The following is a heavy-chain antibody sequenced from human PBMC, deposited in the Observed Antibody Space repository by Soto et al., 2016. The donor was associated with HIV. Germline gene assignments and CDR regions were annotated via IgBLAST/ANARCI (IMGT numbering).Heavy chain of an antibody. D-gene: IGHD7-27*01. CDR1: GFTFSNYA. Sequence: QVHLVESKGGVVQPGESLRLSCAASGFTFSNYAMHWVRQAPGKGLEWVAVILYDEVDEDEKFYADSVKGRFTIFRDNSRNMLYLQMTSLRDEDTAIYYCARGSIQSSDATGAGLTNYWGQGTLVTVSS. CDR3: ARGSIQSSDATGAGLTNY. CDR2: ILYDEVDEDEK. V-gene: IGHV3-30*04. J-gene: IGHJ4*02.